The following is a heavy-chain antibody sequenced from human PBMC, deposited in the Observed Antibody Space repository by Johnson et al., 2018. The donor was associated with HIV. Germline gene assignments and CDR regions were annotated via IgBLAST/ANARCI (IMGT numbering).Heavy chain of an antibody. D-gene: IGHD3-3*01. CDR2: IKQDGREK. Sequence: VQLVESGGGLIQPGGSLRLSCAASGFTFSNAWMSWVRQAPGQGLEWVANIKQDGREKYYVDSVKGRFTISRDNAKNSLYLQMNSLRAEDTAVYYCARAQIDVLRFLEWLPRDDAFDIWGQGTMVTVSS. CDR3: ARAQIDVLRFLEWLPRDDAFDI. CDR1: GFTFSNAW. J-gene: IGHJ3*02. V-gene: IGHV3-7*05.